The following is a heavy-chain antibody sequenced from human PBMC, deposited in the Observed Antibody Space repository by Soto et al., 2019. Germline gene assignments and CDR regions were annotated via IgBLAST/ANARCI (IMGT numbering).Heavy chain of an antibody. V-gene: IGHV3-53*01. J-gene: IGHJ3*02. CDR2: IYSGGST. D-gene: IGHD4-17*01. Sequence: GGSLRLSCAASGFTVSSNYMSWVRQAPGKGLEWVSVIYSGGSTYYADSVKGRFTISRDNSKNTLYLQMNSLRAEDTAVYYCARATTDYGDVDAFDIWGQGTMVTVS. CDR1: GFTVSSNY. CDR3: ARATTDYGDVDAFDI.